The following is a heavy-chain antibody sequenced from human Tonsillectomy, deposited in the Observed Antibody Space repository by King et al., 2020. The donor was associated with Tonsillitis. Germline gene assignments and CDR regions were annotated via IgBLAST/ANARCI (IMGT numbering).Heavy chain of an antibody. CDR1: GFTFDDYA. CDR3: AKLIKAEGYGDRSKGFYFDY. D-gene: IGHD4-17*01. CDR2: ISWNSGSI. J-gene: IGHJ4*02. Sequence: VQLVESGGGLVQPGRSLRLSCAASGFTFDDYAMHWVRQAPGKGLEWVSGISWNSGSIGYADSVKGRFTISRDNTKNSLYLQMNSLTAEDTALYYCAKLIKAEGYGDRSKGFYFDYWGQGILVTVSS. V-gene: IGHV3-9*01.